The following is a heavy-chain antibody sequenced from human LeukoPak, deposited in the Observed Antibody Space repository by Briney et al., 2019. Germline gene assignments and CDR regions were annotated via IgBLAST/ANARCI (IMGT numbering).Heavy chain of an antibody. Sequence: GESLKISCKGSGYSINNYWIGWVRQMPGKGLEWMGIIYPADSDIRYSPSFQGQVTISADKSISTAYLQWSSLKASDTAIYYCARQEYCSGGSCYTWFDPWGQGILVIVSS. CDR1: GYSINNYW. V-gene: IGHV5-51*01. J-gene: IGHJ5*02. CDR2: IYPADSDI. D-gene: IGHD2-15*01. CDR3: ARQEYCSGGSCYTWFDP.